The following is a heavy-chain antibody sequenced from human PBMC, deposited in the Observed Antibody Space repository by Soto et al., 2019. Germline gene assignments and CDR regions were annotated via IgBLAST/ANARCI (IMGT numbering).Heavy chain of an antibody. CDR3: ARGPYDFWSGYYSYWFDP. Sequence: SETLSLTCAVYGGSFSCYYWSWIRQPPGKGLEWIGEINHSGSTNYNPSLKSRVTISVDTSKNQFSLKLSSVTAADTAVYYCARGPYDFWSGYYSYWFDPWGQGTLVTVSS. V-gene: IGHV4-34*01. CDR1: GGSFSCYY. J-gene: IGHJ5*02. CDR2: INHSGST. D-gene: IGHD3-3*01.